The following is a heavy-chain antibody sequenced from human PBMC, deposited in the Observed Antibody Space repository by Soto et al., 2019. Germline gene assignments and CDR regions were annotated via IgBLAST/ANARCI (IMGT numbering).Heavy chain of an antibody. Sequence: EVQLVETGGGLIQPGGSLRLSCAASGFTVSSNYMSWVRQAPGKGLEWVSVIYSGGSTYYADSVKGRFIISRDNSENTLYLQMNSLRAEDTAVYYCARDGYSSGWYSFDYWGQGTLVTVSS. CDR2: IYSGGST. CDR1: GFTVSSNY. V-gene: IGHV3-53*02. D-gene: IGHD6-19*01. J-gene: IGHJ4*02. CDR3: ARDGYSSGWYSFDY.